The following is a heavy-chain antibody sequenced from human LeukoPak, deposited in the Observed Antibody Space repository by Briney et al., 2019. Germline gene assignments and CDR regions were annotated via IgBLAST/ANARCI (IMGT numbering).Heavy chain of an antibody. Sequence: GGSLRLSCAASGITFSTYGMHWVRQAPGKGLEWVAVIWYDGSNEYYADSVKGRFAISRDNPKNTLHLQMNNLRAEDTAVYFCARDTIDYCSSSTCHRLGYWGQGTLVTVSS. V-gene: IGHV3-33*01. D-gene: IGHD2-2*01. CDR1: GITFSTYG. CDR2: IWYDGSNE. CDR3: ARDTIDYCSSSTCHRLGY. J-gene: IGHJ4*02.